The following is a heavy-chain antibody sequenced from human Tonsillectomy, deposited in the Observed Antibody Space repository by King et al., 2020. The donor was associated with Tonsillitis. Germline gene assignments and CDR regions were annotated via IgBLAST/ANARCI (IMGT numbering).Heavy chain of an antibody. CDR1: GFTFSSYG. CDR2: ISYDGSNK. Sequence: VQLVVSGGGVVQPGRSLRLSCTASGFTFSSYGMHWVRQAPGKGLEWVAVISYDGSNKYYADSVKGRFTISRDNSKNTLYLQMNSLRAEDTAVYYCVRDGTIWFGELSGWYFDLWGRGTLVTVSS. D-gene: IGHD3-10*01. CDR3: VRDGTIWFGELSGWYFDL. J-gene: IGHJ2*01. V-gene: IGHV3-33*05.